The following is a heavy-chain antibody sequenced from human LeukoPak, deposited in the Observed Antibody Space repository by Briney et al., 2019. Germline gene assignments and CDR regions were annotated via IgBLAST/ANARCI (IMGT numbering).Heavy chain of an antibody. J-gene: IGHJ5*02. CDR2: ISGSGGST. D-gene: IGHD3-10*01. CDR1: GFTFSSYA. Sequence: GGSLRHSCAASGFTFSSYAMSWVRQAPGKGLEWVSAISGSGGSTYYADSVKGRFTISRDNSKNTLYLQMNSLRAEDTAVYYCAKDLTITMVRGVNTRDWFDPWGQGTLVTVSS. CDR3: AKDLTITMVRGVNTRDWFDP. V-gene: IGHV3-23*01.